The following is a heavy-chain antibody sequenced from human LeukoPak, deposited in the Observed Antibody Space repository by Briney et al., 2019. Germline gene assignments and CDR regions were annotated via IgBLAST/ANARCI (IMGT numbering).Heavy chain of an antibody. V-gene: IGHV3-13*01. D-gene: IGHD2-15*01. CDR2: IGTAGDT. CDR3: ARARPPGYCSGGSCYHDAFDI. Sequence: GGSLRLSCAASGFTFSSYDMHWVRQATGKGLEWVSAIGTAGDTYYPGSVKGRFTISRENAKNSLYLQMNSLRAGDTAVYYCARARPPGYCSGGSCYHDAFDIWGQGTMVTVSS. CDR1: GFTFSSYD. J-gene: IGHJ3*02.